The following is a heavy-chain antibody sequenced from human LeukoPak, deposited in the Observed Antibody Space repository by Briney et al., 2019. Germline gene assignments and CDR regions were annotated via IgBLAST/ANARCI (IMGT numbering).Heavy chain of an antibody. CDR1: GFTFSSYN. D-gene: IGHD5-18*01. CDR3: AREGDTAVVYYYGMDV. J-gene: IGHJ6*02. CDR2: ISSSSSYI. V-gene: IGHV3-21*01. Sequence: TGGSLRLSCAASGFTFSSYNMNWVRQAPGKGLEWVSSISSSSSYIYYADSVKGRFTISRDNAKNSLYLQMNSLRAEDTAVYYCAREGDTAVVYYYGMDVWGQGTTVTVSS.